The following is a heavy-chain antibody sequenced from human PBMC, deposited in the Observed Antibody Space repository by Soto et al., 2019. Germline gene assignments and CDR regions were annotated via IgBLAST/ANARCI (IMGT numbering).Heavy chain of an antibody. CDR1: GFTFSEYA. J-gene: IGHJ4*02. D-gene: IGHD4-17*01. Sequence: GGSLRLSCSASGFTFSEYAMSWVRQAPGKGLEWVSAVSATSSSTYYGDSVKGRFTISRDNSEKTAFLQMNSLRAEDTAVYFCVKDPVLTVTTFEAWGRGTLVTVSS. CDR2: VSATSSST. V-gene: IGHV3-23*01. CDR3: VKDPVLTVTTFEA.